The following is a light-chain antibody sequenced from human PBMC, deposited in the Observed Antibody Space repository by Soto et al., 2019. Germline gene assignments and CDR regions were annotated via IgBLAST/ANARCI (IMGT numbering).Light chain of an antibody. V-gene: IGKV3-15*01. CDR1: QSVSSN. CDR3: QQCNHWPLL. CDR2: GAS. J-gene: IGKJ4*01. Sequence: EIVMTQSPATLSVSPGERATLSCRASQSVSSNLAWYQQKPGQAPRLLIYGASTRAAGIPASFSGSGSGPEFTLTISSLQSEDFAVYYCQQCNHWPLLFGGGTKVEI.